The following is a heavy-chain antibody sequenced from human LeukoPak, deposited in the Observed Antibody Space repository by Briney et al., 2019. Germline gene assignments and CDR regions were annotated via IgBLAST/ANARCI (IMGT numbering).Heavy chain of an antibody. Sequence: GGSLRLSCSASGLTVTNAWMNWVRQAPGEGLDWVGRIASKTDGGATDYAAPVKGRFTISRDDSKSTLYLQMNSLKTEDTAVYYCTTLLGYCIGGSCYPADYWGQGTLVTVSS. CDR3: TTLLGYCIGGSCYPADY. J-gene: IGHJ4*02. CDR2: IASKTDGGAT. V-gene: IGHV3-15*07. CDR1: GLTVTNAW. D-gene: IGHD2-15*01.